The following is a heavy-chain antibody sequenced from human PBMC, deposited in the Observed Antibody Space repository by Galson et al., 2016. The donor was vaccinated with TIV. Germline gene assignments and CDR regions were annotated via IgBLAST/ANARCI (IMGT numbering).Heavy chain of an antibody. Sequence: CAISGDSVSSNSAAWNWLRQSPSRGLEWLGRTFYRSKWYNDYAPSVKSRITINPDTSKNQFSLQLNSVTPEDTAVYYCARATPSVFGIILTLDSWGQGNLVTVSS. D-gene: IGHD3-3*01. V-gene: IGHV6-1*01. CDR3: ARATPSVFGIILTLDS. J-gene: IGHJ4*02. CDR1: GDSVSSNSAA. CDR2: TFYRSKWYN.